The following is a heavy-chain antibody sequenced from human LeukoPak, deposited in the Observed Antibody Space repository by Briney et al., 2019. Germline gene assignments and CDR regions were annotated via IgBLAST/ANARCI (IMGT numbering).Heavy chain of an antibody. CDR1: GYTLTELS. CDR3: ATVATTVTTVDAFDI. D-gene: IGHD4-17*01. V-gene: IGHV1-24*01. J-gene: IGHJ3*02. CDR2: FDPEDGET. Sequence: ASVKVSCEVSGYTLTELSMHWVRQAPGKGLEWMGGFDPEDGETIYAQKFQGRVTMTEDTSTDTAYMELSSLRSEDTAVYYCATVATTVTTVDAFDIWGQGTMVTVSS.